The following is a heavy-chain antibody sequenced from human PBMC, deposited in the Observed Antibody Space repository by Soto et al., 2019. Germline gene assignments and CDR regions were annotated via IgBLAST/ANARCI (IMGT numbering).Heavy chain of an antibody. CDR3: ASPVSRGSYGYYYYYGMDV. CDR1: GYSFTSYW. CDR2: IDPSDSYT. D-gene: IGHD3-10*01. J-gene: IGHJ6*02. V-gene: IGHV5-10-1*01. Sequence: PGESLKISCKGSGYSFTSYWISWVRQMPGKGLEWMGRIDPSDSYTNYSPSFQGHVTISADKSISTAYLQWSSLKASDTAMYYCASPVSRGSYGYYYYYGMDVWGQGTTVTVYS.